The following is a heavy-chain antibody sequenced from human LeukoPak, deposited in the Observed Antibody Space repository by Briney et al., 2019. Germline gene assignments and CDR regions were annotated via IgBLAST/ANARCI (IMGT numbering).Heavy chain of an antibody. V-gene: IGHV3-7*03. CDR1: GFTFSRYW. CDR2: IKQDGGEK. J-gene: IGHJ6*02. D-gene: IGHD2-21*02. CDR3: ARGTAMEIYFYGMDV. Sequence: PGGSLRLSCVASGFTFSRYWMTWVRQAPGKGLEWVANIKQDGGEKAYVDSVKGRFTISRDNAKIAVYLQMNSLRVADTAVYYCARGTAMEIYFYGMDVWGQGTTVTVSS.